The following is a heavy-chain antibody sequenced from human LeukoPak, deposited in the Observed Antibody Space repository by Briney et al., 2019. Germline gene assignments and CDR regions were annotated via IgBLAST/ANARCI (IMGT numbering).Heavy chain of an antibody. J-gene: IGHJ4*02. CDR1: GGSFSSYY. CDR3: ARGQDGAKVGY. CDR2: IHPSGST. Sequence: SETLSLTCAVYGGSFSSYYWSWIRQPPGKGLEWIGEIHPSGSTKYNPSLKSRVTISVDASKNQFSLRLTSVTAADTAVYYCARGQDGAKVGYWGQGTLVTVSS. V-gene: IGHV4-34*01. D-gene: IGHD5-24*01.